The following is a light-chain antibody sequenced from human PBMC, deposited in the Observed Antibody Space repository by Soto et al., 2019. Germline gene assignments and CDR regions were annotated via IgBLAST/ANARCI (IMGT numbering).Light chain of an antibody. CDR1: ESLLDSHGYNT. Sequence: DIVLTQSPLSLPVTPGEPASISCRSSESLLDSHGYNTVDWYLQKAGQSPQVLIYLGYNRASGVPDRFSGSGSGTDFTLKISRVEADDVGVYYCMKALQTPWTFGQGTKVEIK. V-gene: IGKV2-28*01. CDR3: MKALQTPWT. J-gene: IGKJ1*01. CDR2: LGY.